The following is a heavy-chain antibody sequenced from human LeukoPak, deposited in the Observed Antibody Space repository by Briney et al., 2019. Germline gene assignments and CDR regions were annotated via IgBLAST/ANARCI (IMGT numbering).Heavy chain of an antibody. Sequence: PGGSLRLSCVASGFTFSSSWMSWVRQAPGKGLEWVANIKNDGSEKYYVESVRGRFTISRDNAKNSLYLQLNSLRAEDTALYYCARDNPPDYWGQGTLVTVSS. J-gene: IGHJ4*02. CDR1: GFTFSSSW. CDR2: IKNDGSEK. V-gene: IGHV3-7*03. CDR3: ARDNPPDY.